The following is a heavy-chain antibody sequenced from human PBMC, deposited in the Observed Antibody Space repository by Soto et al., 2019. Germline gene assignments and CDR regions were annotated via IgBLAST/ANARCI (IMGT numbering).Heavy chain of an antibody. D-gene: IGHD3-10*01. J-gene: IGHJ4*02. CDR3: ARRAIARGEYYFDL. V-gene: IGHV4-59*08. CDR1: RGSINSHY. Sequence: QVQLQESGPGLVKPSETLSLTCTVSRGSINSHYWSWIRQPPGQGLEWIGYIYYSGSTHYNPSLKSRVTISVNASENQFSLNLNSVTAADTAVYFCARRAIARGEYYFDLWGQGSLVTVSS. CDR2: IYYSGST.